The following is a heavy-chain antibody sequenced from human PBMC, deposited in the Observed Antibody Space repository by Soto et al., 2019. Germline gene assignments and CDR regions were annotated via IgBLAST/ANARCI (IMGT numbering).Heavy chain of an antibody. CDR1: GGTIRSPDW. V-gene: IGHV4-4*02. D-gene: IGHD3-10*01. J-gene: IGHJ6*02. CDR3: AGDKGLRDGMDV. CDR2: IFQSGST. Sequence: PSETLSLTCGVSGGTIRSPDWWTWVRQPPGKGLEWIGDIFQSGSTNYTPSLKSRVTISVDTSKNQFSLKLSSVTAADTAIYYCAGDKGLRDGMDVWGQGTTVTVSS.